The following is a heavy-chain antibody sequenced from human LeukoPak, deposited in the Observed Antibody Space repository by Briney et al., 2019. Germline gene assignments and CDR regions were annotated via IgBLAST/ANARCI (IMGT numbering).Heavy chain of an antibody. CDR1: KFTFNSYA. J-gene: IGHJ4*02. CDR3: ARGDVGQWLVFDY. Sequence: QSGGSLRLSCAASKFTFNSYAMSWVRQAPGKGLEWVSTISDSGGSTYYADSVKGRFAISRDNSKNTLYLQMNSLRAEDTAVYYCARGDVGQWLVFDYWGQGTVVTVPS. CDR2: ISDSGGST. D-gene: IGHD6-19*01. V-gene: IGHV3-23*01.